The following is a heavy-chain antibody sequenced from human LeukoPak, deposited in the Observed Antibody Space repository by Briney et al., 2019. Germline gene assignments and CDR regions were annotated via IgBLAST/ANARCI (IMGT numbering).Heavy chain of an antibody. J-gene: IGHJ4*02. V-gene: IGHV3-9*01. CDR1: GFTFDDYA. Sequence: GGSLRLSCAASGFTFDDYAMHWVRQAPGKGLEWVSGISWNSGSIGYADSVKGRFTISRDNAKNSLYLQMNSLRAEDTALYYCAKDWNTAPGGGEYYFDYWGQGTLVTVSS. CDR3: AKDWNTAPGGGEYYFDY. D-gene: IGHD3-16*01. CDR2: ISWNSGSI.